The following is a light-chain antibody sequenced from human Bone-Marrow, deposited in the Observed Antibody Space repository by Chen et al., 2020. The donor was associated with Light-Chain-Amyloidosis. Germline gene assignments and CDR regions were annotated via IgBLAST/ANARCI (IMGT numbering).Light chain of an antibody. Sequence: QSVLTPPPSASGTPGQRVIISCSGASSNIGSNPVNWYQQLPETGPHLLVRSNNQRPSGVPGRFSGSKSGTSASLAISGLQSEDEADYYCAAWDDTLNGYVFGTGTKVTVL. V-gene: IGLV1-44*01. CDR1: SSNIGSNP. CDR3: AAWDDTLNGYV. J-gene: IGLJ1*01. CDR2: SNN.